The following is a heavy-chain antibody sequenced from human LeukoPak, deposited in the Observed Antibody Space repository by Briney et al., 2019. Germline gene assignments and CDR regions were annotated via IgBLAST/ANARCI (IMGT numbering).Heavy chain of an antibody. J-gene: IGHJ4*02. D-gene: IGHD3-22*01. CDR1: GFTFTNAW. Sequence: PGGSLRLSCAASGFTFTNAWMNWVRQAPGKGLEWVGRIKSKIDGGTTDYAAPVKGRFTISRDDSTNTLYLQMNSLKTEDTAVYYCARETYYYDSSGYYYGGPLDYWGQGTLVTVSS. V-gene: IGHV3-15*01. CDR3: ARETYYYDSSGYYYGGPLDY. CDR2: IKSKIDGGTT.